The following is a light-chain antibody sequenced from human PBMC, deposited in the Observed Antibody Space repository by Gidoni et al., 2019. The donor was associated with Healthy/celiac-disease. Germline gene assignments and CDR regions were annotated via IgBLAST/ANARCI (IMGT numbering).Light chain of an antibody. V-gene: IGKV3-11*01. Sequence: EIVLTQSPATLSLSPGERATLPCRASQSVSSYLAWYQQKPGQAPRRLIYDASNRATGIPARFSGSGSGTDFALTSSSLEPEDFAVYYCQQRSNWPPLTFGGGTKVEIK. J-gene: IGKJ4*01. CDR3: QQRSNWPPLT. CDR1: QSVSSY. CDR2: DAS.